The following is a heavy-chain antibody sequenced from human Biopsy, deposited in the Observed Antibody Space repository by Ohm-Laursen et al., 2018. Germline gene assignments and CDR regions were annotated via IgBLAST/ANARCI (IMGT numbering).Heavy chain of an antibody. CDR1: GDSISSSNFY. CDR3: VRHALRLGPKKNWFDT. J-gene: IGHJ5*02. CDR2: MHNSGST. Sequence: GTLSLTCTVSGDSISSSNFYWAWIRQPPGKGLEWIGSMHNSGSTYYNTSLKSRVTISIDASKNQFSLKLTSVTAADTTVYYCVRHALRLGPKKNWFDTWGQGTLVTVSS. V-gene: IGHV4-39*01. D-gene: IGHD3-16*01.